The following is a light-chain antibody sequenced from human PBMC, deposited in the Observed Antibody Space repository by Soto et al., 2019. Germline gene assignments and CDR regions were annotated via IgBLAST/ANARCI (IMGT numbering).Light chain of an antibody. CDR2: DAS. J-gene: IGKJ1*01. CDR1: QSISSW. Sequence: DIQMTQSPSTLSASVGDRVTITCRASQSISSWLAWYQQKPVKAPKLLIYDASSLESGVPSRFSGSGSGTEFTLTISSLQPDDFATYYCQQYNSYSPWTFGQRTKVDVK. CDR3: QQYNSYSPWT. V-gene: IGKV1-5*01.